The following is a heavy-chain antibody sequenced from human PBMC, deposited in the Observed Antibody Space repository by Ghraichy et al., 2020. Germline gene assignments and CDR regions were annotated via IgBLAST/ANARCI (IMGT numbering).Heavy chain of an antibody. J-gene: IGHJ4*02. D-gene: IGHD2-15*01. V-gene: IGHV4-39*01. CDR1: GDSISSSSFF. Sequence: TLSLTCTVSGDSISSSSFFWGWIRQPPGKGLDWIGSIYYSGSTYYNPSLKSRVTISVDTSKNQFSLKLSSVTAADTAVYWCARQPAATMREFAFDYWGQGTLVTLSS. CDR2: IYYSGST. CDR3: ARQPAATMREFAFDY.